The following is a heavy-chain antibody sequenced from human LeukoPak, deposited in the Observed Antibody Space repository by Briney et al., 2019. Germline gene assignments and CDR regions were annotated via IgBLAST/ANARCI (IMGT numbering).Heavy chain of an antibody. J-gene: IGHJ5*02. D-gene: IGHD3-10*01. Sequence: GGSLRLSCAASGFTFSDAWMSWVRQAPGKGLEWVGRIKSKTDGGTTDYAAPVKGRFTISRDDSKNTLYLQMNSLKTEDTAVYYCTTDYYGSGSYSHPWGQGTLVTVSS. V-gene: IGHV3-15*01. CDR3: TTDYYGSGSYSHP. CDR1: GFTFSDAW. CDR2: IKSKTDGGTT.